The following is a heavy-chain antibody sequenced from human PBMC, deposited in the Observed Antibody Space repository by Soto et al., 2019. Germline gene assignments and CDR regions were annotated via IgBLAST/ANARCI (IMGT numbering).Heavy chain of an antibody. CDR2: ISGSGGSI. V-gene: IGHV3-23*01. D-gene: IGHD3-22*01. CDR1: GFTFSSSA. CDR3: AKDLYYYDSSGYYDY. J-gene: IGHJ4*02. Sequence: RRLSCAASGFTFSSSAMTWVRQAPGKGLGWVSAISGSGGSIYYADSVKGRFTISRDNSKTTLYLQMNSLRAEDTALYYCAKDLYYYDSSGYYDYWGQGTLVTVSS.